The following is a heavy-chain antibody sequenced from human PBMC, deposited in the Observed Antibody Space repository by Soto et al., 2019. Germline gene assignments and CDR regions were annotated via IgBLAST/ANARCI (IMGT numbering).Heavy chain of an antibody. CDR3: ARALYYGSGSYYYYYYGMDV. CDR1: GGSISSGGYY. J-gene: IGHJ6*02. Sequence: PSETLSLTCTVSGGSISSGGYYWSWIRQHPGKGLEWIGYIYYSGSTYYNPSLKSRVTISVDTSKNQFSLKLSSVTAADTAVYYCARALYYGSGSYYYYYYGMDVWGQGTTVTVS. V-gene: IGHV4-31*03. CDR2: IYYSGST. D-gene: IGHD3-10*01.